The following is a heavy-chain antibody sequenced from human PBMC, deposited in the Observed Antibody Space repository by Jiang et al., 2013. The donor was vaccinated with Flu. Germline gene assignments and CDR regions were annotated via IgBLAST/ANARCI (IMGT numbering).Heavy chain of an antibody. CDR3: ARVEEAIAAAGNHNWFDP. J-gene: IGHJ5*02. V-gene: IGHV4-38-2*02. CDR2: IYHSGST. CDR1: GYSISSGYY. Sequence: VQLVESGPGLVKPSETLSLTCTVSGYSISSGYYWGWIRQPPGKGLEWIGSIYHSGSTYYNPSLKSRVTISVDTSKNQFSLKLSSVTAADTAVYYCARVEEAIAAAGNHNWFDPWGQGTLVTVSS. D-gene: IGHD6-13*01.